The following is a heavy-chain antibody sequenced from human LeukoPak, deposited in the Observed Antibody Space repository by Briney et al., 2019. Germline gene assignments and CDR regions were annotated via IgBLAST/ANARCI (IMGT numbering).Heavy chain of an antibody. Sequence: GGSLRLSCAASGFTVSTNYMSWVRQAPGKGLDWVSIIYRDGSTFYADSVKGRFTISRHNSENTLYLQMNSLRPEDTAVYYCGRVGVGAVAGNDLDYWGQGTLVTVSS. CDR2: IYRDGST. D-gene: IGHD6-19*01. CDR3: GRVGVGAVAGNDLDY. CDR1: GFTVSTNY. V-gene: IGHV3-53*04. J-gene: IGHJ4*02.